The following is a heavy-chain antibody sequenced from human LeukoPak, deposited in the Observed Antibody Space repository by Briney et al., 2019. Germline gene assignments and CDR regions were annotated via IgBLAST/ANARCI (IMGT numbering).Heavy chain of an antibody. D-gene: IGHD6-13*01. J-gene: IGHJ6*03. V-gene: IGHV3-66*02. CDR3: ARAGSSSWFIYYYYMDV. CDR2: IYSGGST. Sequence: GGSLRLSCAASGFTVSSYYMSWVRQAPGKGLEGVSVIYSGGSTYYADSVKGRFTISRDNSKNTLYLQMNSLRAEDTAVYYCARAGSSSWFIYYYYMDVWGKGTTVTVSS. CDR1: GFTVSSYY.